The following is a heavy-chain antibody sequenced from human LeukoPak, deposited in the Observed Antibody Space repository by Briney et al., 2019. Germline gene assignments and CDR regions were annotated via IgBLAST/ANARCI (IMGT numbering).Heavy chain of an antibody. CDR2: VWNGGTNK. CDR3: AEEGTSYCTNGVCHLDY. V-gene: IGHV3-30*02. Sequence: GGSLRLSCVASGFTFSNYGMHWVRQAPGKGLEWVAVVWNGGTNKYYADSVRGRFTISRDNSKNTLYLQMNSLRDEDTAVYYCAEEGTSYCTNGVCHLDYWGQGTLVTVSS. D-gene: IGHD2-8*01. J-gene: IGHJ4*02. CDR1: GFTFSNYG.